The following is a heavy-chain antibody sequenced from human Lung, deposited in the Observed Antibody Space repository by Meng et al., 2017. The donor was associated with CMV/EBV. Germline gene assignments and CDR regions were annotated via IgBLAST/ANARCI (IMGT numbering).Heavy chain of an antibody. CDR3: AKALSNYDSWSGCEH. V-gene: IGHV3-30*02. CDR1: GFNFGTFG. Sequence: SCAASGFNFGTFGMHWVRQAPGKGLEWVSFIRYDGSDKYYVDLVKGRFTVSRDNSRNTVFLQMSSLRDEDTAVYYCAKALSNYDSWSGCEHGGQGTXGTVSS. D-gene: IGHD3-3*01. CDR2: IRYDGSDK. J-gene: IGHJ4*02.